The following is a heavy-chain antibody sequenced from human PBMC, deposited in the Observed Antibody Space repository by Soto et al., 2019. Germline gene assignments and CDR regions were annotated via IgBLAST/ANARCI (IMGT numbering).Heavy chain of an antibody. D-gene: IGHD3-10*01. CDR3: ARRNYGSEAYYYYYGMDV. CDR1: GGTFSSYA. J-gene: IGHJ6*02. V-gene: IGHV1-69*01. CDR2: IIPIFGTA. Sequence: QVQLVQSGAGVKKPGSSVKVSCKASGGTFSSYAISWVRQAPGQGLEWMGGIIPIFGTANYAQKFQGRVTITADESTSTAYMELSSLRSEDTAVYYCARRNYGSEAYYYYYGMDVWGQGTTVTVSS.